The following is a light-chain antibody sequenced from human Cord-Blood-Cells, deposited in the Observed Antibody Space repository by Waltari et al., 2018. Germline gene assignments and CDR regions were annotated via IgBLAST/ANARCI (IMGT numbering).Light chain of an antibody. J-gene: IGLJ2*01. CDR2: EGS. Sequence: QSALTQPASVSGSPGQSITISCTGTSSDVGRYKLVSWYQQHPGKAPKPMIYEGSKRPSGVSNRFSGSKSGNTASLTISGLQAEDEADYYCCSYAGSVVFGGGTKLTVL. CDR3: CSYAGSVV. CDR1: SSDVGRYKL. V-gene: IGLV2-23*01.